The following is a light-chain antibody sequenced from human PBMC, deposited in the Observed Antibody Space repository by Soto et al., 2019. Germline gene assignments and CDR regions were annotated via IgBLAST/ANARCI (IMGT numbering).Light chain of an antibody. CDR2: DAS. J-gene: IGKJ2*01. Sequence: EIVLTQSPATLSLSPGERATLSCRASQSVSSYLAWYQQKPGQAPRLLIYDASNRATGIPARFSGSGSGTDFTLTISSLEPEDLAVYYCQQRSNCPPHTFGQGTKLEIK. CDR3: QQRSNCPPHT. CDR1: QSVSSY. V-gene: IGKV3-11*01.